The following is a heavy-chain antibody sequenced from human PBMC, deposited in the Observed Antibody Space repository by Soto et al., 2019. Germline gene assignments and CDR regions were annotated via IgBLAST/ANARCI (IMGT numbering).Heavy chain of an antibody. CDR3: SHMESRVASYGLDV. J-gene: IGHJ6*02. CDR1: GFSLDTSGVG. D-gene: IGHD3-3*01. CDR2: IYWDDDK. Sequence: QITLKESGPTLVKPTQTLTLTCTFSGFSLDTSGVGVAWIRQPPGKALEWLTLIYWDDDKRYSPSLRSRLTITKDTSENRVVLTMTYMDPVDTATYYCSHMESRVASYGLDVWGQGTTVTVSS. V-gene: IGHV2-5*02.